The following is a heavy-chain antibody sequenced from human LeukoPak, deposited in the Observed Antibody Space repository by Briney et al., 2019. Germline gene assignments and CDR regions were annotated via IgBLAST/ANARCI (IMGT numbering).Heavy chain of an antibody. D-gene: IGHD6-6*01. CDR1: GGSISSSSYY. CDR3: ARSIAARQVRYQFDY. CDR2: IYYSGGT. J-gene: IGHJ4*02. V-gene: IGHV4-39*07. Sequence: SETLSLTCTVSGGSISSSSYYWGWIRQPPGKGLEWIGSIYYSGGTYYNPSLKSRVTISVDTSKNQFSLKLSSVTAADTAVYYCARSIAARQVRYQFDYWGQGTLVTVSS.